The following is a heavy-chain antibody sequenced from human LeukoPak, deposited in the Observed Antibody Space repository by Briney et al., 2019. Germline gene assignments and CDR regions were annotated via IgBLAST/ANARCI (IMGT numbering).Heavy chain of an antibody. CDR3: ARALGSGKAQPLAGTGGKYYFDY. CDR2: ISYDGSNK. D-gene: IGHD6-19*01. Sequence: GGSLRLSCAASGLTFSSYAMHWVRQAPGKGLEWVAVISYDGSNKYYADSVKGRFTISRDNSKNTLYLQMNSLRAEDTAVYYCARALGSGKAQPLAGTGGKYYFDYWGQGTLVTVSS. V-gene: IGHV3-30*04. J-gene: IGHJ4*02. CDR1: GLTFSSYA.